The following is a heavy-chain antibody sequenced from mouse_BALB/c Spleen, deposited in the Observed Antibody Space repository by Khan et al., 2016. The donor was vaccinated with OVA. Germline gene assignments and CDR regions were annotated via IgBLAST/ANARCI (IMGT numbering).Heavy chain of an antibody. J-gene: IGHJ1*01. D-gene: IGHD4-1*01. Sequence: QVQLKQSGAELVKPGASVKLSCKASGYTFTSYDINWVRQRPEQGLEGIVWIFPGDGSTKYNEKFKGKATLTTDKSSSTAYMQLSSLTSEDSAVYFCARSWERGYFDVGGAGTTVTVSS. CDR1: GYTFTSYD. V-gene: IGHV1-85*01. CDR3: ARSWERGYFDV. CDR2: IFPGDGST.